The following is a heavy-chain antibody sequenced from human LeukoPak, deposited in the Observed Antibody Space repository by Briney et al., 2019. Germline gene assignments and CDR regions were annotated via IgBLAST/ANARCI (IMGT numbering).Heavy chain of an antibody. CDR1: GFTFSNYG. Sequence: GGSLRLSCAASGFTFSNYGMHWVRQAPGKGLEWVAVIWYDGSNKYYADSVKGRFTISRDNSKNTLYLQMNSLRAEDTAVYYCAKDEGGGIGHFDYWGQGTLVTVSS. J-gene: IGHJ4*02. V-gene: IGHV3-33*06. CDR2: IWYDGSNK. CDR3: AKDEGGGIGHFDY. D-gene: IGHD3-16*01.